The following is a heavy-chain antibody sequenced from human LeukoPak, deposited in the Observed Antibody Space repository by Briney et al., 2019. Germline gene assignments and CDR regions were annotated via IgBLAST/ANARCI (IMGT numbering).Heavy chain of an antibody. J-gene: IGHJ3*02. CDR2: ISSSSSYK. V-gene: IGHV3-21*01. CDR3: ARRRADYAFDI. Sequence: GGSLRLSCAASGFTFSSYSMNWVRQAPGKGLEWVSSISSSSSYKYYGDSVKGRFTISRDNAKNSLYLQMNSLRAEDTAVYYCARRRADYAFDIWGQGTMVTVSS. CDR1: GFTFSSYS.